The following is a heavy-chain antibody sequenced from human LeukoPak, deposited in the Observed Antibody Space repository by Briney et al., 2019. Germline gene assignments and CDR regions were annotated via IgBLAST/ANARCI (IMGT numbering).Heavy chain of an antibody. D-gene: IGHD6-13*01. CDR3: ARMYSSSFDY. CDR2: ISGSGGST. CDR1: GFTFSSYA. Sequence: QSGGSLRLSCAASGFTFSSYAMSWVRQAPGKGLEWVSAISGSGGSTYYADSVKGRFTISRDNAKSSLYLQMNSLRAEDTAVYYCARMYSSSFDYWGQGTLVTVSS. J-gene: IGHJ4*02. V-gene: IGHV3-23*01.